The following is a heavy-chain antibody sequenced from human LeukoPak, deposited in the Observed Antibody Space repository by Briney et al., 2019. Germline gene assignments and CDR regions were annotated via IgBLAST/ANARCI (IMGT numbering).Heavy chain of an antibody. Sequence: GGSLRLSCAASGFTFSSYAMSWVRQAPGKGLEWVSAISGSGGSTYYADSVKGRFTISRDNSKNTLYLQMNNLRAEDTAVYYCAKFRDQYCSGGSCYYFDYWGQGTLVTVSS. CDR3: AKFRDQYCSGGSCYYFDY. CDR2: ISGSGGST. CDR1: GFTFSSYA. V-gene: IGHV3-23*01. D-gene: IGHD2-15*01. J-gene: IGHJ4*02.